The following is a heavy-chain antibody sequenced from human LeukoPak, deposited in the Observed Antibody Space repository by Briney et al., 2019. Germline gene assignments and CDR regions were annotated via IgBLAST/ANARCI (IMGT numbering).Heavy chain of an antibody. D-gene: IGHD3-3*01. V-gene: IGHV1-2*02. Sequence: ASVKVSCKTSGYTFTDYYMHWVRQAPGQGLEWMGWINPNTGGTNFAQKFQGRVTMARDTSINTAFMELYSLRSDDTAMYYCVRGILEWVTLGYAFDIWGQGTMVTDSS. CDR2: INPNTGGT. CDR3: VRGILEWVTLGYAFDI. CDR1: GYTFTDYY. J-gene: IGHJ3*02.